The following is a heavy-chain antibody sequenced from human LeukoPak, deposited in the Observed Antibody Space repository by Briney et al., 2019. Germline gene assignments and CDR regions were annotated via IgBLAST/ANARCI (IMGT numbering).Heavy chain of an antibody. D-gene: IGHD3-3*01. CDR2: ISYDGSNK. CDR3: AKGGLFLEWLLNFDY. V-gene: IGHV3-30*18. J-gene: IGHJ4*02. Sequence: GGSLRLSCAASGFTFSSYGMHWVRQAPGKGLEWVAVISYDGSNKYYADSVKGRFTISRDNSKNTLYLQMNSLRAEDTAVYYCAKGGLFLEWLLNFDYWGQGTLVTVSS. CDR1: GFTFSSYG.